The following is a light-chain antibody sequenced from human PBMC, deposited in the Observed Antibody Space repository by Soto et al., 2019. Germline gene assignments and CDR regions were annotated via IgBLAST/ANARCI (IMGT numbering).Light chain of an antibody. CDR3: SSYTSSSTPGRV. CDR1: SSDVCGYNY. V-gene: IGLV2-14*01. Sequence: QSVLTQPAPLSGSPGQSITISCPGTSSDVCGYNYVSWYQQHPGKASKLMIYDVSNRPSGVSNRFSGSKSGNTASLTISGLQAEDEADYYCSSYTSSSTPGRVFGTGTKVTVL. J-gene: IGLJ1*01. CDR2: DVS.